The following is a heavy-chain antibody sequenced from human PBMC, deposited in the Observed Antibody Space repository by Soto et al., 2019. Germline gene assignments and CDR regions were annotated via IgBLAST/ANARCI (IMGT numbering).Heavy chain of an antibody. V-gene: IGHV3-23*01. Sequence: GGSLRLSCAASGFTFSTYAMTWVRQAPGKGLEWVSGISGGGGSTYYVDSVKGRFTISRDNSKNTLYLQMNSLRAEDTAVYYCAKGTYTAIITTIDYWGQGTLVTVSS. D-gene: IGHD5-18*01. CDR3: AKGTYTAIITTIDY. J-gene: IGHJ4*02. CDR2: ISGGGGST. CDR1: GFTFSTYA.